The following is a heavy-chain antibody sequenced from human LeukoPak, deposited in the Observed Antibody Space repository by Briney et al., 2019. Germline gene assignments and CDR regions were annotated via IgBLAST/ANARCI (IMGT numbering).Heavy chain of an antibody. CDR2: IYYSGST. V-gene: IGHV4-39*01. CDR3: ASLRSSYYDFWSGYLTDFDY. CDR1: GGSISSSSYY. D-gene: IGHD3-3*01. J-gene: IGHJ4*02. Sequence: PLETLSLTCTVSGGSISSSSYYWGWIRQPPGKGLEWTGSIYYSGSTYYNPSLKSRVTISVDTSKNQFSLKLSSVTAADTAVYYCASLRSSYYDFWSGYLTDFDYWGQGTLVTVSS.